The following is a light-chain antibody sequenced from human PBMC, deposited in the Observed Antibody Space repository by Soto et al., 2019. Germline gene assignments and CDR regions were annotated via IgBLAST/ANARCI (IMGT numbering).Light chain of an antibody. Sequence: DIQMTQSPSSLSASVGDRVTITCPASQSISSYLNWYQQKPGKAPKLLIYAASSLQSGVPSRFSGSGSGTDFTLTISSRQPEDFATYYCQRSYSTSWTFGQGTKVEIK. CDR3: QRSYSTSWT. V-gene: IGKV1-39*01. CDR2: AAS. J-gene: IGKJ1*01. CDR1: QSISSY.